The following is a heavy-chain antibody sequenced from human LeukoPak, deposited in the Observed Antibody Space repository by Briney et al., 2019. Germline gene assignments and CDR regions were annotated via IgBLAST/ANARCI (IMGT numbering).Heavy chain of an antibody. Sequence: GGSLRLSCAASGFSFEAYGMYWVLQAPGKGLEWVSGITWNSDDMAYADSVKGRFTISRDNAKNCLYLQMNSLTVEDTALYYCTRVTSWRTGFDYWGQGTLVTVSS. V-gene: IGHV3-9*01. D-gene: IGHD1-1*01. J-gene: IGHJ4*02. CDR1: GFSFEAYG. CDR3: TRVTSWRTGFDY. CDR2: ITWNSDDM.